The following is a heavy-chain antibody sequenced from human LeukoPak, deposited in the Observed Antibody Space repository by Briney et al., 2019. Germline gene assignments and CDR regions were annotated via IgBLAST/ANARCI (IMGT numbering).Heavy chain of an antibody. D-gene: IGHD6-19*01. CDR2: INHSGST. V-gene: IGHV4-34*01. Sequence: PSETLSLTCAVYGASFSGFHWSWIRQPPGKGLEWIGEINHSGSTNYNPSLKSRVTMSVDTSKNQFSLKLSSVTAADTAVCYCARGQWLDNYWGQGTLVTVSS. CDR3: ARGQWLDNY. J-gene: IGHJ4*02. CDR1: GASFSGFH.